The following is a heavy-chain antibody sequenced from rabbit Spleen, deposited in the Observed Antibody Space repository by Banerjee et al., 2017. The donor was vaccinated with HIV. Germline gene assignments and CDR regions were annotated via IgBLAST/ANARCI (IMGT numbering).Heavy chain of an antibody. D-gene: IGHD6-1*01. CDR3: ARDTGGYVYALDGLDL. CDR2: IAGSSSGFT. Sequence: EESGGDLVKPEGSLTLTCTASGFSFSSSYWICWVRQAPGKGLEWIACIAGSSSGFTYSATWAKGRLTCSKTSSTTVTLQMTSLTVADTATYFCARDTGGYVYALDGLDLWGQGTLVTVS. V-gene: IGHV1S45*01. CDR1: GFSFSSSYW. J-gene: IGHJ3*01.